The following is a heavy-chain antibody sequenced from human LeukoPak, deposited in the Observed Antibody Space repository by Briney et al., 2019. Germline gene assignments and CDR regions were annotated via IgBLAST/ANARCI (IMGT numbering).Heavy chain of an antibody. V-gene: IGHV1-2*02. CDR1: GYTFTSYY. J-gene: IGHJ5*02. Sequence: ASVKVSCKASGYTFTSYYMHWVRQAPGQGFEWMGWINPNSGGTNYAQKFQGRVTMTRDTSISTAYMELSRLRSDDTAVYYCARDKGGYRLNWFDPWGQGTLVTVSS. CDR2: INPNSGGT. CDR3: ARDKGGYRLNWFDP. D-gene: IGHD5-18*01.